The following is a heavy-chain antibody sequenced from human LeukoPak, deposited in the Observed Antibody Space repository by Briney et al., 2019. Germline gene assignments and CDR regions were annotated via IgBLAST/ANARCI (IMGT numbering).Heavy chain of an antibody. Sequence: SETLSLTCAVSGGSITSNWWAWVRQSPGKGLEWIGEIFHSGTTNYKPSLKSRVTMSVDTSKNQFSLNLSSVTAADTAVYYCAREGGSSRYFDYWGQGTLVTVSS. V-gene: IGHV4-4*02. CDR1: GGSITSNW. CDR2: IFHSGTT. J-gene: IGHJ4*02. D-gene: IGHD6-13*01. CDR3: AREGGSSRYFDY.